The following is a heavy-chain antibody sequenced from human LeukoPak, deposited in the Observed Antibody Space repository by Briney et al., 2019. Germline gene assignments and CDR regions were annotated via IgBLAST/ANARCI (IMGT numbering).Heavy chain of an antibody. Sequence: ASVKVSCKASGYTFTGYYMHWVRQAPGQGLEWMGWINPNSGGTNYAQKFQGRVTMTRDTSISTAYMELSRLRSDDTAVYYCARDQAISSLLYYYDSSGKNWFDPWGQGTLVIVSS. V-gene: IGHV1-2*02. CDR2: INPNSGGT. D-gene: IGHD3-22*01. CDR3: ARDQAISSLLYYYDSSGKNWFDP. CDR1: GYTFTGYY. J-gene: IGHJ5*02.